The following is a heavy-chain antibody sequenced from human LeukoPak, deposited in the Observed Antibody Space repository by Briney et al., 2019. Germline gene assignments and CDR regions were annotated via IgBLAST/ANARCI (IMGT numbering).Heavy chain of an antibody. D-gene: IGHD5-18*01. Sequence: GSGPTLVKPTQTLTLTCTFSGFSLSTSGMCVSWIRQPPGKALEWLAPIHWDDDKYYSTSLKTRLTISKDTSKNQVVLTMTNMDPVDTATYYCARSPYVDTAMVTLAFDYWGQGTLVTVSS. CDR2: IHWDDDK. CDR1: GFSLSTSGMC. CDR3: ARSPYVDTAMVTLAFDY. J-gene: IGHJ4*02. V-gene: IGHV2-70*01.